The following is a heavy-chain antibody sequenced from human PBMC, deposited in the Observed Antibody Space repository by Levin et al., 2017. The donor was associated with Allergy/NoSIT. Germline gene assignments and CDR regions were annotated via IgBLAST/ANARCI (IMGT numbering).Heavy chain of an antibody. Sequence: SLLLSFSSSFFPFLLSSLSWVRQAPGKGLEWVSAISGSGGSTYYADSVKGRFTLSRDNSKNTLYLQMNSLRAEDTAVYYCAKAEGPYCSSTSGYLFDYWGQGTLVTVSS. CDR1: FFPFLLSS. J-gene: IGHJ4*02. CDR3: AKAEGPYCSSTSGYLFDY. CDR2: ISGSGGST. V-gene: IGHV3-23*01. D-gene: IGHD2-2*01.